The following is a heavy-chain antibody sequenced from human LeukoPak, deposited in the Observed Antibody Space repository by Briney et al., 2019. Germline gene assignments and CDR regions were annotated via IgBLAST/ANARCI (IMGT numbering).Heavy chain of an antibody. CDR2: IYYSGST. J-gene: IGHJ4*02. V-gene: IGHV4-59*01. CDR3: ARGGSYFDS. D-gene: IGHD1-26*01. Sequence: SETLSLNCTVSGGSISNYYWRWIRQPPGKGLEWIGYIYYSGSTNYNPSLKSRVTISVDTSMNQLSLKLTSVTAADTAVYYCARGGSYFDSWGQGTLVTVSS. CDR1: GGSISNYY.